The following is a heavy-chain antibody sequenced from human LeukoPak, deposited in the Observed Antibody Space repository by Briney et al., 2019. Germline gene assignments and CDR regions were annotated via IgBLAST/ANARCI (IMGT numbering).Heavy chain of an antibody. CDR1: GFTFSSYA. CDR3: AKVPEDYVWGSYRSLMFFDY. J-gene: IGHJ4*02. D-gene: IGHD3-16*02. Sequence: GGSLRLSCAASGFTFSSYAMSWVRQAPGKGLEWVSAISGSGGSTYYADSVKRRFTISRDNSKNTLYLQMNSLRAEDTAVYYCAKVPEDYVWGSYRSLMFFDYWGQGTLVTVSS. V-gene: IGHV3-23*01. CDR2: ISGSGGST.